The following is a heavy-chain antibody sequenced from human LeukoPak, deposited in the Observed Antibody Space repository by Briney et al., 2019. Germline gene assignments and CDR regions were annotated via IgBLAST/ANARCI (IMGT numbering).Heavy chain of an antibody. Sequence: ASVKVSCKASGGTFSSYAISWVRQAPGQGLEWMGWISAYSGNTNYAQKLQGRVTMTTDTSTSTAYMELRSLRSDDTAVYYCARGYYYDSSGSPPWGYWGQGTLVTVSS. CDR2: ISAYSGNT. CDR1: GGTFSSYA. V-gene: IGHV1-18*01. J-gene: IGHJ4*02. CDR3: ARGYYYDSSGSPPWGY. D-gene: IGHD3-22*01.